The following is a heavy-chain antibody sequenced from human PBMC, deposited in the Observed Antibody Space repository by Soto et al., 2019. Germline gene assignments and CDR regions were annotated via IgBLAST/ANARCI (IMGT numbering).Heavy chain of an antibody. V-gene: IGHV1-18*01. CDR3: ARVFFRCCAFDI. J-gene: IGHJ3*02. CDR2: ISAYNGNT. D-gene: IGHD3-10*01. Sequence: QVQLVQSGGEVKKPGASVKVSCKASGYTFTTYGIIWVRQAPGQGLEWMGWISAYNGNTSYAQKLQGRVTMTTDTSTSTAYMELRSLRSDDTAVYYCARVFFRCCAFDIWGQGTMVTVSS. CDR1: GYTFTTYG.